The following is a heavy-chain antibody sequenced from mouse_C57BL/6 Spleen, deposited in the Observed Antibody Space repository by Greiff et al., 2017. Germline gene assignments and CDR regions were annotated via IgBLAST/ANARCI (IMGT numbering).Heavy chain of an antibody. CDR1: GYSITSGYY. CDR3: ARGHYHYYAMDY. V-gene: IGHV3-6*01. D-gene: IGHD6-1*01. J-gene: IGHJ4*01. CDR2: ISYDGSN. Sequence: VQLQQSGPGLVKPSQSLSLTCSVTGYSITSGYYWNWIRQFPGNKLEWMGYISYDGSNNYNPSLKNRISIIRDTSKNQFFLKLNSVTTEDTATYYCARGHYHYYAMDYWGQGTSVTVSS.